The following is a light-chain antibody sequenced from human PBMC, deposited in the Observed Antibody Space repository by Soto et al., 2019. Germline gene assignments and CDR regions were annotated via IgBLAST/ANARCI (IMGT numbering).Light chain of an antibody. CDR2: EVS. CDR1: SSDVGGYNY. Sequence: QSALTKPASVSGSPGQSITISCTGTSSDVGGYNYVPWYQQNPGKAPILMIYEVSNRPSGVSNRFSGSKSGNTASLTISGLQAEDETDDVGVYYCVPALQTPFFGGGTK. J-gene: IGLJ2*01. V-gene: IGLV2-14*01. CDR3: VYYCVPALQTPF.